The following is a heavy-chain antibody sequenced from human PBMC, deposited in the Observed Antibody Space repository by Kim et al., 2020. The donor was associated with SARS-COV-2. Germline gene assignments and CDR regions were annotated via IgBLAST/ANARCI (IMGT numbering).Heavy chain of an antibody. J-gene: IGHJ4*02. CDR2: INGDGSDK. D-gene: IGHD7-27*01. Sequence: GGSLRLSCAASGFTFSRYWMTWVRQAPGKGLEWVTNINGDGSDKNYVDSMKGRFTISRNKANNSVYVQMNSLRVEDTAVYYCAKEHWGPEYWGQGILVIVTS. CDR1: GFTFSRYW. V-gene: IGHV3-7*01. CDR3: AKEHWGPEY.